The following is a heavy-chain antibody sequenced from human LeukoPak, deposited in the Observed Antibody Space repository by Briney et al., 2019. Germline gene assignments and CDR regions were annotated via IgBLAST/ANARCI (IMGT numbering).Heavy chain of an antibody. J-gene: IGHJ5*02. CDR2: IYHSGST. CDR3: ARDLRPYYYDSREFDP. CDR1: GGSISSSNW. V-gene: IGHV4-4*02. Sequence: SGTLSLTCAVSGGSISSSNWWSWVRQPPGKGLEWIGEIYHSGSTNYNPSLKSRVTISVDKSKNQFSLKLSSVTAADTAVYYCARDLRPYYYDSREFDPWGQGTLVTVSS. D-gene: IGHD3-22*01.